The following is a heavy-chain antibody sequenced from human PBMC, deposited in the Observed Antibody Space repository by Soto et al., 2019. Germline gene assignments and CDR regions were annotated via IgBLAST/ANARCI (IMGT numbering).Heavy chain of an antibody. CDR2: INHSGST. D-gene: IGHD6-19*01. Sequence: SETLSLTCAVYGGSFSGYYWSWIRQPPGKGLEWIGEINHSGSTNYNPSLKSRVTISVDTSKNQFSLKLSSVTAADTAVYYCARGEGSGWYGNYFDYWGQGTLVTVSS. CDR1: GGSFSGYY. V-gene: IGHV4-34*01. CDR3: ARGEGSGWYGNYFDY. J-gene: IGHJ4*02.